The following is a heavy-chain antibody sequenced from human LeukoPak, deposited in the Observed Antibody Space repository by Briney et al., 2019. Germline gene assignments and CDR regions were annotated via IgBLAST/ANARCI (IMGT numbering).Heavy chain of an antibody. CDR1: GFTFSSYE. CDR3: ATYYYGSGSDY. J-gene: IGHJ4*02. CDR2: ISSSGSTI. V-gene: IGHV3-48*03. D-gene: IGHD3-10*01. Sequence: PGGSLRLSCAASGFTFSSYEMNWVRQAPGKGLEWVSYISSSGSTIYYVDSVKGRFTISRDNAKNSLYLQMNSLRAEDTAVYYCATYYYGSGSDYWGQGTLVTVSS.